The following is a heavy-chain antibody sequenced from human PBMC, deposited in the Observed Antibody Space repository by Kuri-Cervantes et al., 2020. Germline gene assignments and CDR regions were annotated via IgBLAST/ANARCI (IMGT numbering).Heavy chain of an antibody. CDR3: ARESIAAAGIGYWFDP. V-gene: IGHV3-30*01. Sequence: GGSLRLSCAASGFTFSSYAMHWVRQAPGKGLEWVAVISYDGSNKYYADSVKGRFTISRDNSKNTLYLQMNSLRAEDTAVYYCARESIAAAGIGYWFDPWGQGTLVTVSS. CDR1: GFTFSSYA. D-gene: IGHD6-13*01. CDR2: ISYDGSNK. J-gene: IGHJ5*02.